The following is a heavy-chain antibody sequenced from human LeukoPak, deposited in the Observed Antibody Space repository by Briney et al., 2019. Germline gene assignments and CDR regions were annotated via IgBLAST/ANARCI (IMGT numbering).Heavy chain of an antibody. J-gene: IGHJ6*04. CDR2: ISSSGSTI. V-gene: IGHV3-48*04. CDR1: GFPFTTYS. CDR3: AELGITMIGGV. Sequence: GGSLSLSREASGFPFTTYSMTWVRPAPGKGLEWVSYISSSGSTIYYADSVKGRFTISRDNAKNSLYLQMNSLRAEDTAVYYCAELGITMIGGVWGKGTTVTISS. D-gene: IGHD3-10*02.